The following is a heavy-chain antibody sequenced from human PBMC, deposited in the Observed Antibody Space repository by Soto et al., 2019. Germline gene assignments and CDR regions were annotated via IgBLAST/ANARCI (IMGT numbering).Heavy chain of an antibody. CDR1: GFSLSTSGVG. J-gene: IGHJ1*01. CDR2: IYWDDDK. D-gene: IGHD3-22*01. CDR3: AHLTYYYDSSGYYSRAEYFQH. V-gene: IGHV2-5*02. Sequence: QITLKESGPTLVKPTQTLTLTCTFSGFSLSTSGVGVGWIRQPPGKALEWLALIYWDDDKRYSPSLKSRLTITKDTSKYQVVLTITNMYPVDTATYYCAHLTYYYDSSGYYSRAEYFQHWGQGTLVTVSS.